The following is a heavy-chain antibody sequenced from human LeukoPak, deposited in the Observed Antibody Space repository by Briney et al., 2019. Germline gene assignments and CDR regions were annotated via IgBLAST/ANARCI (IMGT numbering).Heavy chain of an antibody. Sequence: GGSLRLSCAASGLTFSSHWMHWVRQAPGKGLVWVSRITNDGSSTTYADSVKGRFTISRDNAKNSLYLQMNSLRAEDTAVYYCARESSGWYRRTPHFDYWGQGTLVTVSS. CDR3: ARESSGWYRRTPHFDY. CDR1: GLTFSSHW. V-gene: IGHV3-74*01. J-gene: IGHJ4*02. CDR2: ITNDGSST. D-gene: IGHD6-19*01.